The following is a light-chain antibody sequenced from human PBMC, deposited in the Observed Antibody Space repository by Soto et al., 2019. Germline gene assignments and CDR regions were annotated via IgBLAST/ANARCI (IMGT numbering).Light chain of an antibody. CDR2: KVS. CDR3: MQGTHWPWT. CDR1: QSLVHSDGNTF. V-gene: IGKV2-30*02. J-gene: IGKJ1*01. Sequence: VVMTQSPLSLPVTLGQPASISCRSSQSLVHSDGNTFLNWFQQRPGQSPRRLIYKVSNRDSGVPDKFSGSGSGTDFTMEISRVEAGDVGVYYCMQGTHWPWTLGQGTNVEIK.